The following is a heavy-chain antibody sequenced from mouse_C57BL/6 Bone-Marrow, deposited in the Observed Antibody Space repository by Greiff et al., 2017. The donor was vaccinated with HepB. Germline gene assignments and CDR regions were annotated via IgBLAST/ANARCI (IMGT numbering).Heavy chain of an antibody. D-gene: IGHD1-1*01. CDR1: GYTFTDYY. CDR2: INPYNGGT. CDR3: ARLEPLIYYGSSYNRFAY. Sequence: VQLQQSGPVLVKPGASVKMSCKASGYTFTDYYMNWVKQSHGKSLEWIGVINPYNGGTSYNQKFKGKATLPVDKSSSTAYMELNSLTSEDSAVYYCARLEPLIYYGSSYNRFAYWGQGTLVTVSA. J-gene: IGHJ3*01. V-gene: IGHV1-19*01.